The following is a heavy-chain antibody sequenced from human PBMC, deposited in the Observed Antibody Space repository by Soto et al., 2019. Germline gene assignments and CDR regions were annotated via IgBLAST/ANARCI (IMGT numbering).Heavy chain of an antibody. Sequence: NPSETLSLTCAVSGYSISSGYYWGWLRQPPGKGLEWIGSIYHGGSTYYNPSLNSRVTLSIDMTNNHVSLKLSSVTAADTAVYYCARHNEVREYSSSNFDYWGQGTLVTVSS. CDR1: GYSISSGYY. J-gene: IGHJ4*02. CDR2: IYHGGST. V-gene: IGHV4-38-2*01. D-gene: IGHD6-13*01. CDR3: ARHNEVREYSSSNFDY.